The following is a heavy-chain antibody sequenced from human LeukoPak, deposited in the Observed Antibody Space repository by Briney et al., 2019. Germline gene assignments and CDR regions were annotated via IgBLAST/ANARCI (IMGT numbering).Heavy chain of an antibody. CDR3: TRPSYSGYDQRPIDY. CDR1: GFTFGDYA. Sequence: GGSLRLSCTASGFTFGDYAMSWVRQAPGKGLEWVGFIRSKAYGGTTEYAASVEGRFTISRDDSKSIAYLQMNSLKTEDTAVYYCTRPSYSGYDQRPIDYWGQGTLVTVSS. J-gene: IGHJ4*02. D-gene: IGHD5-12*01. V-gene: IGHV3-49*04. CDR2: IRSKAYGGTT.